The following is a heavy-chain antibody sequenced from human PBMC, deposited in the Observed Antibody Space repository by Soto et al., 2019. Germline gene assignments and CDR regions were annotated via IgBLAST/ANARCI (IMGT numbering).Heavy chain of an antibody. CDR1: GYTFTSYD. J-gene: IGHJ6*02. V-gene: IGHV1-8*01. D-gene: IGHD5-18*01. CDR2: MNPNSGNT. Sequence: ASVKVSCKASGYTFTSYDINWVRQATGQGLEWMGWMNPNSGNTGYAQKFQGRVTMTRNTSISTAYMELSSLRSEDTAVYYCARGNGYSYGYSYNYYYYYGMDVWGQGTTVTVSS. CDR3: ARGNGYSYGYSYNYYYYYGMDV.